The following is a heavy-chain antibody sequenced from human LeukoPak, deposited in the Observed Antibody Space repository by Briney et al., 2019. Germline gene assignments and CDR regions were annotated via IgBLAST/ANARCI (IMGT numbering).Heavy chain of an antibody. D-gene: IGHD1-26*01. CDR3: ARGSGSYYEDFDY. J-gene: IGHJ4*02. Sequence: GGSLRLSCAASGFTFSSYAMHWVRQAPGKGLEWVAVISYDGSNKYYADSVKGRFTTSRDNSKNTLYLQMNSLRAEDTAVYYCARGSGSYYEDFDYWGQGTLVTVSS. CDR2: ISYDGSNK. V-gene: IGHV3-30*04. CDR1: GFTFSSYA.